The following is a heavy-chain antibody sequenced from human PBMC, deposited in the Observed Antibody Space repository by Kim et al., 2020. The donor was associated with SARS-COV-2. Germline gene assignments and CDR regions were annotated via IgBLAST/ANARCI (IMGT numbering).Heavy chain of an antibody. CDR3: AINPSASGATGGV. D-gene: IGHD2-2*01. Sequence: GGSLRLSCEASGFTLSTYDMSWVRQAPGKGLDWVSTISRSDGTTFYADYAKGRFTISRDTSKNTLSLQMNNLSAEDTALYYCAINPSASGATGGVWGQGTSLTVSS. V-gene: IGHV3-23*01. J-gene: IGHJ6*02. CDR1: GFTLSTYD. CDR2: ISRSDGTT.